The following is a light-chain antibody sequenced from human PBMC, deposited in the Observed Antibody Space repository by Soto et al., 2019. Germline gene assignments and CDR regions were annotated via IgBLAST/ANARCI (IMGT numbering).Light chain of an antibody. J-gene: IGKJ1*01. CDR1: QYIGNR. V-gene: IGKV1-5*03. CDR2: KAS. CDR3: QQCNWT. Sequence: DIQMTQSPSTLSASVGDRVTITCRASQYIGNRLAWYQQKPGKAHKLLIYKASNLESGVPTSFSGSGSGTVFTRTISIRQPDAFATYCCQQCNWTFDQGTKVEIK.